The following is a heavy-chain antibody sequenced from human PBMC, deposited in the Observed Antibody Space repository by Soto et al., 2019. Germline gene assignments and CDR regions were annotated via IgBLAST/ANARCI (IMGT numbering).Heavy chain of an antibody. Sequence: IHKNPGKGLEWIGYIYYSGSTYYNPSLKSRVTISVDTSKNQFSLKLSSVTAADTAVYFCARFYYCGSGSYTASAIWGNGT. CDR3: ARFYYCGSGSYTASAI. CDR2: IYYSGST. J-gene: IGHJ3*02. V-gene: IGHV4-31*02. D-gene: IGHD3-10*01.